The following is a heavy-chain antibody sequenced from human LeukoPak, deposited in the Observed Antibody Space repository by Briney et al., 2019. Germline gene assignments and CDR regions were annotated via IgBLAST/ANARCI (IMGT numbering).Heavy chain of an antibody. CDR3: ANTLTYAFDI. CDR2: IIPIFGTA. Sequence: SVKVSYKASGGTFSSYAISWVRLAPGQGLEWMGGIIPIFGTANYAQKFQGRVTITTDESTSTAYMELSSLRSEDTAVYYCANTLTYAFDIWGQGTMVTVSS. V-gene: IGHV1-69*05. CDR1: GGTFSSYA. D-gene: IGHD3-16*01. J-gene: IGHJ3*02.